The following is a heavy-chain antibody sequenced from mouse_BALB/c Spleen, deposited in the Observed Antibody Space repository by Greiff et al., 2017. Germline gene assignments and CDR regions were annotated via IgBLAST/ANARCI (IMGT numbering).Heavy chain of an antibody. CDR1: GFNIKDYY. CDR3: NVGGTLTY. D-gene: IGHD3-3*01. V-gene: IGHV14-4*02. Sequence: EVKLQESGAELVRSGASVKLSCTASGFNIKDYYMHWVKQRPEQGLEWIGWIDPENGDTEYAPKFQGKATMTADTSSNTAYLQLSSLTSEDTAVYYCNVGGTLTYWGQGTLVTVSA. CDR2: IDPENGDT. J-gene: IGHJ3*01.